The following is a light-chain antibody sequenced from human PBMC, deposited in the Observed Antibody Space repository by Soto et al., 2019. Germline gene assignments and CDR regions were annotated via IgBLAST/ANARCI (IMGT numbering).Light chain of an antibody. V-gene: IGLV2-14*01. J-gene: IGLJ1*01. CDR1: SXDVGGYDY. CDR3: RSYSISTAYL. CDR2: EVS. Sequence: QSVLTQPASVSGSPGQSITIFCTGTSXDVGGYDYVSWYQLHPGKAPKLMVFEVSNRPSGVSYRFSCSKSGNTTSLTISGLQAEDEADYFCRSYSISTAYLFGTGTKVTVL.